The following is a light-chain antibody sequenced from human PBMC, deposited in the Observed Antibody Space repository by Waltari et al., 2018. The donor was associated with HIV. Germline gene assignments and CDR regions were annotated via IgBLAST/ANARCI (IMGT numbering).Light chain of an antibody. CDR1: SSDISAYNS. V-gene: IGLV2-14*03. Sequence: QSALTQPASVSGSPGQSITIFCIGTSSDISAYNSVAWYQQHPGKAPKLIFYGVSNRPSDVSARFSGSKPGNTASLTISGLQDDDESYYYCSSYTTTATLVFGTGTKVTVL. CDR3: SSYTTTATLV. CDR2: GVS. J-gene: IGLJ1*01.